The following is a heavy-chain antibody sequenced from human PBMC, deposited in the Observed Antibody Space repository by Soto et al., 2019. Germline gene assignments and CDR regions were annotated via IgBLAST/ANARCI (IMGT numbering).Heavy chain of an antibody. V-gene: IGHV1-18*01. CDR3: ARDSPPVDY. CDR1: GYTFTSYA. J-gene: IGHJ4*02. CDR2: ISAYNGNT. Sequence: QVQLVQSGAEVKKPGASVKVSCKASGYTFTSYAISWVRQAPGQGLEWMGWISAYNGNTNYAQKLQGRVTMTTDTYPSTADLALRRLRSDDTAVYYCARDSPPVDYWGQGTLVTVSS.